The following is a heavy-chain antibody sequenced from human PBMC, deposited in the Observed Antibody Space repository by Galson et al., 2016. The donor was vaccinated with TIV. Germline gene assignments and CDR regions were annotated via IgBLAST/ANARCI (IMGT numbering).Heavy chain of an antibody. V-gene: IGHV1-18*01. J-gene: IGHJ5*02. D-gene: IGHD6-13*01. CDR3: ARGGSNWFGGWFDP. Sequence: SVKVSCKAFGYTFTNFGISWVRQAPGQGLEWMGWISADTGSTKLAEKFQDRVTLTTETFTSTAYMDLRSLRSDDTAVYYCARGGSNWFGGWFDPWGQGTLVTVSS. CDR1: GYTFTNFG. CDR2: ISADTGST.